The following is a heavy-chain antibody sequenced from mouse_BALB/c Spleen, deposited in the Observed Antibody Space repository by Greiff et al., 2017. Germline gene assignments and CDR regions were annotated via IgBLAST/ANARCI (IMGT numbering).Heavy chain of an antibody. D-gene: IGHD2-4*01. V-gene: IGHV5-6-5*01. Sequence: DVMLVESGGGLVKPGGSLKLSCAASGFTFSSYAMSWVRQTPEKGLEWVASISSGGSTYYPDSVKGRFTISRDNARNILYLQMSSLRSEDTAMYYCARGSTMITRYFDVWGAGTTVTVSS. CDR2: ISSGGST. CDR1: GFTFSSYA. J-gene: IGHJ1*01. CDR3: ARGSTMITRYFDV.